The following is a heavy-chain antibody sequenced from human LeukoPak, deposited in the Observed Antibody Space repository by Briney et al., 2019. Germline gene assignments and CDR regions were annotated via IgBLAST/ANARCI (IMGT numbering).Heavy chain of an antibody. CDR3: ARGEQYSYHSSGPKSSDALGI. CDR1: GFTFSSHG. J-gene: IGHJ3*02. Sequence: GGSLRLSFAASGFTFSSHGMHWVRQAPAKGLEWVGSIWYDGSNTYHADSVKGRFTISRDNPKNTLYLQMNSLRAEDTAVYYCARGEQYSYHSSGPKSSDALGIWGQGTMVTVSS. V-gene: IGHV3-33*01. D-gene: IGHD3-22*01. CDR2: IWYDGSNT.